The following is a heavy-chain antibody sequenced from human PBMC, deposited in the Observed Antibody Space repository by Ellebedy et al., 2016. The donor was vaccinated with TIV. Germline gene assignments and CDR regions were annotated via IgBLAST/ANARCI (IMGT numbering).Heavy chain of an antibody. CDR1: GFAFTSYR. Sequence: PGGSLRLSCAASGFAFTSYRLHWVRQAPGKGPAWVSTISNTGSRTYYADSVEGRFIISRDNSKKTLYLQMNSLRAEDTAGYYCAKGRGGGSDSSAPRYYFDYWGLGTLVTVSS. D-gene: IGHD3-22*01. V-gene: IGHV3-23*01. CDR3: AKGRGGGSDSSAPRYYFDY. J-gene: IGHJ4*02. CDR2: ISNTGSRT.